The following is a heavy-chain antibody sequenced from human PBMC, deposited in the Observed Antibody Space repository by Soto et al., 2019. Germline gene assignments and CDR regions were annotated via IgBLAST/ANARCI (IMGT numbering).Heavy chain of an antibody. Sequence: QVQLVQSGAEVKKPGASVKVSCKASGYTFTSYYMHWVRQAPGQGLEWMGIINPSGGSTSYAQKFQGRVTMTRDTSTGTVYMELSRLRSEDTAVYYGASSGSAGTTVLLGYWGQGTLVTVSS. CDR1: GYTFTSYY. V-gene: IGHV1-46*01. J-gene: IGHJ4*02. CDR3: ASSGSAGTTVLLGY. CDR2: INPSGGST. D-gene: IGHD1-1*01.